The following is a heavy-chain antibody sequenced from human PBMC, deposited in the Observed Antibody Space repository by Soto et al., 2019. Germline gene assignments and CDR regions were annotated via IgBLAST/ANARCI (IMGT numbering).Heavy chain of an antibody. CDR3: ARENILTAASGKRDFDC. CDR2: IYSSGST. J-gene: IGHJ4*02. CDR1: DGNIISYY. V-gene: IGHV4-4*07. D-gene: IGHD6-13*01. Sequence: SETLSHTCTVSDGNIISYYWSWIRQPAGKGLEWIGRIYSSGSTNYNPSLNSRVIMSVDTSQNQFSLNLSSVTAADTAKYYCARENILTAASGKRDFDCWGQGTLVTVSS.